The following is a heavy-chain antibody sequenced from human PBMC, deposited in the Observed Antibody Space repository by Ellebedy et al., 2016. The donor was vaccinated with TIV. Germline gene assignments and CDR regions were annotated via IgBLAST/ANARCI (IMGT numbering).Heavy chain of an antibody. Sequence: GGSLRLSCAASRFSFSSYWMSWVRQPPGKGLEWVANINQDGSDKYYVDSLRGRFTISRDNAKNSLYLQMNSLRGEDTAVYYCATDGSYGDYRSPTHAFVMWGQGTVVTVSS. CDR2: INQDGSDK. V-gene: IGHV3-7*01. D-gene: IGHD4-17*01. CDR1: RFSFSSYW. J-gene: IGHJ3*02. CDR3: ATDGSYGDYRSPTHAFVM.